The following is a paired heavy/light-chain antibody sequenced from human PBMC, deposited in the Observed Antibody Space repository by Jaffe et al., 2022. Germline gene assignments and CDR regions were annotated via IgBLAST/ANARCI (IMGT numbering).Light chain of an antibody. CDR2: GAS. Sequence: EIVLTQSPGTLSLSPGERATLSCRASQSVSSSYLAWYQQKPGQAPRLLIYGASSRATGIPDRFSGSGSGTDFTLTISRLEPEDFAVYYCQQYGSSPPRLTFGGGTKVEIK. J-gene: IGKJ4*01. CDR3: QQYGSSPPRLT. V-gene: IGKV3-20*01. CDR1: QSVSSSY.
Heavy chain of an antibody. J-gene: IGHJ4*02. CDR1: GGSISSYY. CDR3: ARVYTSYGSGSYNQPMYYFDY. D-gene: IGHD3-10*01. Sequence: QVQLQESGPGLVKPSETLSLTCTVSGGSISSYYWSWIRQPPGKGLEWIGYIYYSGSTNYNPSLKSRVTISVDTSKNQFSLKLSSVTAADTAVYYCARVYTSYGSGSYNQPMYYFDYWGQGTLVTVSS. V-gene: IGHV4-59*01. CDR2: IYYSGST.